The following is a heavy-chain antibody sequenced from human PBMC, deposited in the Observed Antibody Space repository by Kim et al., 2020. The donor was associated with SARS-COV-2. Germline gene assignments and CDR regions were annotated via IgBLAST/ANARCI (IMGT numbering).Heavy chain of an antibody. J-gene: IGHJ3*02. Sequence: GGSLRLSCAASGFTFSSYWMSWVRQAPGKGLEWVANIKQDGSEKYYVDSVKGRFTISRDNAKNSLYLQMNSLRAEDTAVYYCARDRYYDSKAHDAFDIWGQGTMVTVSS. CDR1: GFTFSSYW. V-gene: IGHV3-7*03. CDR3: ARDRYYDSKAHDAFDI. D-gene: IGHD3-22*01. CDR2: IKQDGSEK.